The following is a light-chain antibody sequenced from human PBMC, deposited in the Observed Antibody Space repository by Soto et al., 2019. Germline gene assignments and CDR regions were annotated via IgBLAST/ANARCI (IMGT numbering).Light chain of an antibody. Sequence: QSVLTQPPSVSGAPGQRVTISCAGSSSNIGAGFDVHWYQQLPGAAPKLLIYGNTNRPSDVPDRFSGSKSATSASLAITGLQAEDEALYYCQSFDSSLSGSWVFGGGTQLTVL. CDR1: SSNIGAGFD. V-gene: IGLV1-40*01. J-gene: IGLJ3*02. CDR3: QSFDSSLSGSWV. CDR2: GNT.